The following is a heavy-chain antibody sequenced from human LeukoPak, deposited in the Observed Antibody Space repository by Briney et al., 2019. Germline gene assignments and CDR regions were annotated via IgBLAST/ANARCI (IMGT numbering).Heavy chain of an antibody. D-gene: IGHD3-22*01. CDR1: GFTFSSYG. CDR2: IWYDGSNK. Sequence: GGSLRLSCAASGFTFSSYGMHWVRQAPGKGLEWVAVIWYDGSNKYYADSVKGRFTISRDNSKNTLYLQMNSLRAEDTAVYYCANQPYDSSGYLFDYWGQGTLVTVSS. J-gene: IGHJ4*02. CDR3: ANQPYDSSGYLFDY. V-gene: IGHV3-30*02.